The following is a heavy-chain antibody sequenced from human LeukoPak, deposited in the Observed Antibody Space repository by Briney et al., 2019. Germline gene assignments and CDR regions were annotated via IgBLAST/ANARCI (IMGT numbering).Heavy chain of an antibody. CDR1: GFTFGDYA. CDR2: IRSKAYGGTT. J-gene: IGHJ5*02. Sequence: GGSLRLSCTASGFTFGDYAMSWVRQAPGKGLEWVGFIRSKAYGGTTEYAASVKGRFTISRDDSKSIAYLQMNSLKTEDTAVYYCTRAAVVMGNWFDPWGQGTLVTVSS. V-gene: IGHV3-49*04. D-gene: IGHD4-23*01. CDR3: TRAAVVMGNWFDP.